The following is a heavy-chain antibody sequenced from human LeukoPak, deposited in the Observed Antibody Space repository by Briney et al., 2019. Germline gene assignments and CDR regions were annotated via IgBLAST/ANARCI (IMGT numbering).Heavy chain of an antibody. CDR3: AKGSSGWYYYFDY. V-gene: IGHV3-9*03. CDR2: ISWNSGSI. Sequence: PGGSLRLSCAASGFTFDDYAMHWVRQAPGKGLEWVSGISWNSGSIGYADSVKGRFTTSRDNAKNSLYLQMNSLRAEDMALYYCAKGSSGWYYYFDYWGQGTLVTVSS. J-gene: IGHJ4*02. D-gene: IGHD6-19*01. CDR1: GFTFDDYA.